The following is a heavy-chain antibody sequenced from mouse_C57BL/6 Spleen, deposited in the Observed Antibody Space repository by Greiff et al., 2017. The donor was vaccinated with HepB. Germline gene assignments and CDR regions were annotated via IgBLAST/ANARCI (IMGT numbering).Heavy chain of an antibody. V-gene: IGHV2-2*01. J-gene: IGHJ4*01. CDR2: IWSGGST. Sequence: VQLVESGPGLVQPSQSLSITCTVSGFSLTSYGVHWVRQSPGKGLEWLGVIWSGGSTDYNAAFISRLSISKDNSKSQVFFKMNSLQADDTAIYYCARKRDYDEVLYAMDYWGQGTSVTVSS. D-gene: IGHD2-4*01. CDR1: GFSLTSYG. CDR3: ARKRDYDEVLYAMDY.